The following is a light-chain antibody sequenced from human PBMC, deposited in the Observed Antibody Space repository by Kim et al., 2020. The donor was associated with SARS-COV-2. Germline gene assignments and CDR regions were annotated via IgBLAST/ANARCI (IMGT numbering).Light chain of an antibody. CDR2: YDS. Sequence: APGQTARITCGGDNIGRKSVHWYQQKPGQAPVVVIYYDSDRPSGIPERFSGSNSGNTATLTISRVEAGDEADYYCQVWDSSSDHWVFGGGTKLTVL. CDR3: QVWDSSSDHWV. J-gene: IGLJ3*02. CDR1: NIGRKS. V-gene: IGLV3-21*04.